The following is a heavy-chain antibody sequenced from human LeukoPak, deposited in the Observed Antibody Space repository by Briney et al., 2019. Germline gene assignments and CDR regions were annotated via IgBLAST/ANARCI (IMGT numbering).Heavy chain of an antibody. CDR2: ISGSGGHT. J-gene: IGHJ6*03. CDR3: AKVYYGSRSHHYYYYYYMDV. D-gene: IGHD3-10*01. Sequence: GGSLRLSCAASGFTFSSYAMSWVRQAPGKGLEWVSAISGSGGHTYHADSLKGRFTISRDNSKNTLYLQMNSLRAVDTAVYYCAKVYYGSRSHHYYYYYYMDVWGKGTTVTVSS. CDR1: GFTFSSYA. V-gene: IGHV3-23*01.